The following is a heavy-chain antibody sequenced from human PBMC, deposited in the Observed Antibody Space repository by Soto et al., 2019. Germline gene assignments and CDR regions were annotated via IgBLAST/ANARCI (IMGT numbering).Heavy chain of an antibody. V-gene: IGHV5-51*01. CDR2: IYPGDSDT. Sequence: GESLKISCKGSGYSFTSYWIGWVRQMPGKGLEWMGIIYPGDSDTRYSPSFQGQVTISADKSISTAYLQWSSLKASDTAMYYCARLITFGGVIAPPPLTDAFDIWGQGTMVTVSS. CDR1: GYSFTSYW. J-gene: IGHJ3*02. D-gene: IGHD3-16*02. CDR3: ARLITFGGVIAPPPLTDAFDI.